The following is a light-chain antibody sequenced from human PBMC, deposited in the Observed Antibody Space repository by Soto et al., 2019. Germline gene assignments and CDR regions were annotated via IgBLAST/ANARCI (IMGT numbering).Light chain of an antibody. CDR3: QVWDRGSAHVV. J-gene: IGLJ2*01. Sequence: SYELTQPPSVSVAPGKTASISCGGNNIGSKVVHWYQQKPGQAPVLVIYSDTDLPPVIPERFSGSNSANLATLTISRVEAGDEAEYYCQVWDRGSAHVVFGGGTKVTLL. CDR1: NIGSKV. CDR2: SDT. V-gene: IGLV3-21*04.